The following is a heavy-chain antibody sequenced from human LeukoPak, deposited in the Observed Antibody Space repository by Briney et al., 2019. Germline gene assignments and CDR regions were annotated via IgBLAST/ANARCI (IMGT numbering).Heavy chain of an antibody. D-gene: IGHD3-10*01. CDR2: IYYSGST. CDR3: AREQITILRGAYYYYGMDV. Sequence: SETLSLTCTVSGGSISSYYWSWIRQPPGKGLEWIGYIYYSGSTNYNPSLKSRVTISVDTSKSQFSLKLSSVTAADTAVYYCAREQITILRGAYYYYGMDVWGQGTTVTVSS. CDR1: GGSISSYY. J-gene: IGHJ6*02. V-gene: IGHV4-59*01.